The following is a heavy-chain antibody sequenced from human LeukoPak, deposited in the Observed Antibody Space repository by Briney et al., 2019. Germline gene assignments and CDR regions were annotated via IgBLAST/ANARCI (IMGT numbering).Heavy chain of an antibody. V-gene: IGHV4-59*11. D-gene: IGHD3-22*01. CDR3: ARSGDSSAYFGS. CDR2: IYYDGTT. CDR1: GVPISSHY. Sequence: PSETLSLTCTVSGVPISSHYWSWSRQPPGKGLEWIGNIYYDGTTNYNPSLRSRITISIDTSRNQFSLRLSSVTTADSAVYYCARSGDSSAYFGSWGQGTLVAVSS. J-gene: IGHJ4*02.